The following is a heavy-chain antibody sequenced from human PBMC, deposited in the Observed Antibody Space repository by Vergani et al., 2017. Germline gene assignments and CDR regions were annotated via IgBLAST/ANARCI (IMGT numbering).Heavy chain of an antibody. V-gene: IGHV4-59*01. CDR3: ARGLLRSAIDI. D-gene: IGHD3-9*01. Sequence: QVQLQESGPGLVKPSETLSLTCTVSGGSISSYYWSWIRQPPGKGLEWIGYIYYSGSTNYNPSLKSRVTISVDTSKNQYSLKLSAVTAADTAVYYCARGLLRSAIDIWGQGTMGTVSS. CDR1: GGSISSYY. J-gene: IGHJ3*02. CDR2: IYYSGST.